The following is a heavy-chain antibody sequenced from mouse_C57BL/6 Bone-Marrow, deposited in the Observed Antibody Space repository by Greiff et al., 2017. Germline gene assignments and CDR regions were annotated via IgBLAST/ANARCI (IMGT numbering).Heavy chain of an antibody. CDR1: GFTFSSYG. D-gene: IGHD1-1*01. V-gene: IGHV5-6*01. J-gene: IGHJ2*01. CDR3: ARPLFFDY. CDR2: ISSGGSYT. Sequence: EVNLVESGGDLVKPGGSLKLSCAASGFTFSSYGMSWVRQTPDKRLEWVATISSGGSYTYYPDSVKGRFTISRDNAKNTLYLQMSSLKSEDTAMYYCARPLFFDYWCQGTTLTVSS.